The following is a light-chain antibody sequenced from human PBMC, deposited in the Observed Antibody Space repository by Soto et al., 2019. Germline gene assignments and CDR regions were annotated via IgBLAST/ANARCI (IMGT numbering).Light chain of an antibody. J-gene: IGKJ5*01. V-gene: IGKV3D-15*01. CDR3: QQYNNWPFS. CDR1: QSVSNN. CDR2: GAS. Sequence: EIVLTQSPGTLSLSPGERATLSCRASQSVSNNYLAWYQQKPGQAPRLLIYGASNRATGIPDRFSGSGSGTDFTLTISGLQSEDSAVYFCQQYNNWPFSFGQGTRLENK.